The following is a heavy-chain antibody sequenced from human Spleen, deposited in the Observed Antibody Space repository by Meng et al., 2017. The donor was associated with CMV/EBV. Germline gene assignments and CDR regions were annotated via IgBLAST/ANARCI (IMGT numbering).Heavy chain of an antibody. Sequence: GESLKISCAASGFTFSSYWMSWVRQAPGKGLEWVANIKQDGSEKYYVDSVKGRFTISRDNAKNSLYLQMNSLRAEDTAVYYCARFNELFLTKYNWFDPWGQGTLVTVSS. CDR2: IKQDGSEK. J-gene: IGHJ5*02. CDR3: ARFNELFLTKYNWFDP. V-gene: IGHV3-7*01. D-gene: IGHD4-11*01. CDR1: GFTFSSYW.